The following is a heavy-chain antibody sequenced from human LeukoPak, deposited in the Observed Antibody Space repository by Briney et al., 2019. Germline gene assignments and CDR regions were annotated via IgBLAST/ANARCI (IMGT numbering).Heavy chain of an antibody. D-gene: IGHD2-2*02. CDR1: GFTFSSYW. CDR2: INQDGSEK. V-gene: IGHV3-7*01. CDR3: ARATRGYCSSTSCYTGYFDY. J-gene: IGHJ4*02. Sequence: GGSLRLSCAASGFTFSSYWMSWVRQAPGKGLEWVSNINQDGSEKYYVDSVKGRFTISRDNAKNSLYLQMNSLRAEDTAVYYCARATRGYCSSTSCYTGYFDYWGQGTLVTVSS.